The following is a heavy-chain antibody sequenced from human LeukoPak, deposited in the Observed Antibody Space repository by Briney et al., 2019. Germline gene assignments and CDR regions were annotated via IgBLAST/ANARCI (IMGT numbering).Heavy chain of an antibody. CDR3: ARGGSSWYPYFDY. CDR2: IIPIFGTA. Sequence: EASVNVSCKASGYTFTNYYIHWVRQAPGQGLEWMGGIIPIFGTANYAQKFQGRVTITADESTSTAYMELSSLRSEDTAVYYCARGGSSWYPYFDYWGQGTLVTVSS. D-gene: IGHD6-13*01. V-gene: IGHV1-69*13. CDR1: GYTFTNYY. J-gene: IGHJ4*02.